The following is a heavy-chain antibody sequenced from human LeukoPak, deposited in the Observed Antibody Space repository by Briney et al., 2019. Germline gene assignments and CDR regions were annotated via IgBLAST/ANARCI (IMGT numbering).Heavy chain of an antibody. CDR2: INWNGGST. CDR1: GFTFSSYG. CDR3: ARNGGRSSSWFVY. Sequence: GRSLRLSCAASGFTFSSYGMHWVRQAPGKGLEGVSCINWNGGSTGYADSVKGRFTISRDNAENSLYLQMNSLRAEDTALYYCARNGGRSSSWFVYWGQGTLVTVSS. V-gene: IGHV3-20*04. D-gene: IGHD6-13*01. J-gene: IGHJ5*01.